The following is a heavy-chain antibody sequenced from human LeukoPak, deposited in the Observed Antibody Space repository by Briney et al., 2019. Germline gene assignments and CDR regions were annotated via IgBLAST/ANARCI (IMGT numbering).Heavy chain of an antibody. CDR1: GYTFTSYY. V-gene: IGHV1-46*01. Sequence: ASVKVSCKASGYTFTSYYLHWVRQAPGQGLEWMGMVNPSGGSTSYAQKFQGRVSMTRDTSTTTVYMELSSLRSDDTAVYYCARGLAAAGIRWFDPWGQGTLVTVSS. D-gene: IGHD6-13*01. J-gene: IGHJ5*02. CDR2: VNPSGGST. CDR3: ARGLAAAGIRWFDP.